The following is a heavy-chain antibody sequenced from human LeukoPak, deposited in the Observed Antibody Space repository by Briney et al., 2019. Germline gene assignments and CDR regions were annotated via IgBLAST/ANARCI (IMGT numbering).Heavy chain of an antibody. V-gene: IGHV4-38-2*02. CDR2: IYHSGST. D-gene: IGHD3-22*01. Sequence: SETLSLTCTVSGYSISSGYYWGWIRQPPGKGLEWIGSIYHSGSTYYNPSLKSRVTISVDTSKNQFSLKLSSVTAADTAMYYCARDSSYYDNSGTWGQGTMVNVSS. CDR3: ARDSSYYDNSGT. CDR1: GYSISSGYY. J-gene: IGHJ3*01.